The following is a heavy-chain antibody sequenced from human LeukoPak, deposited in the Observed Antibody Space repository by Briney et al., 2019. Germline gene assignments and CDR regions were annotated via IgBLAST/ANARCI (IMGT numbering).Heavy chain of an antibody. CDR3: ARARRGPPLDYYYYMDV. D-gene: IGHD1-14*01. J-gene: IGHJ6*03. V-gene: IGHV1-69*13. Sequence: SVKVSCKASGGTFSSYAISWVRQAPGQGLEWMGGIIPIFGTANYAQKFQGRVTITADESTSTAYMELSSLRSEDTAVYYCARARRGPPLDYYYYMDVWGKGTTVTVSS. CDR2: IIPIFGTA. CDR1: GGTFSSYA.